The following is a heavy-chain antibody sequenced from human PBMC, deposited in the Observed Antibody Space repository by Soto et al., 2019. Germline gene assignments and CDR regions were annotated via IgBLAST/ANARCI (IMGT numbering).Heavy chain of an antibody. J-gene: IGHJ4*02. Sequence: EVQLVESGGGLVQPGGSLRLSCVASGFTFSDYWMTWVRQTPGNGLEWVAIIKRDGTEKYYVDSVKGRFTISRDNAKNLFLLQMNSLKVEDTAVYYCARAGRGPRNWGQGTLVTVSS. CDR2: IKRDGTEK. V-gene: IGHV3-7*01. D-gene: IGHD2-15*01. CDR1: GFTFSDYW. CDR3: ARAGRGPRN.